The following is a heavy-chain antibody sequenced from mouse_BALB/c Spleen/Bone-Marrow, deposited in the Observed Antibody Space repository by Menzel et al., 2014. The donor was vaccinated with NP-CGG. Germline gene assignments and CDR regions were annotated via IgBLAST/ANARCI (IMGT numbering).Heavy chain of an antibody. CDR1: GFTFTDYY. V-gene: IGHV7-3*02. Sequence: EVQLVESGGGLVKPGGSLRLSCATSGFTFTDYYMSWVRQPPGKALQWLGFIRNKANGYTTEYSPSVKVRFTISRANSRRNIYHQMNPLRDRDRATDYCAREGNYVEYWGQGTPVTGSS. D-gene: IGHD1-1*01. CDR2: IRNKANGYTT. J-gene: IGHJ4*01. CDR3: AREGNYVEY.